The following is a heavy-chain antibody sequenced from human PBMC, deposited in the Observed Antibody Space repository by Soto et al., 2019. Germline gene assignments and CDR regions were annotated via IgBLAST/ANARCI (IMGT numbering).Heavy chain of an antibody. V-gene: IGHV3-66*01. Sequence: EVQLVESGGGLVQPGGSLRLSCAASGITVSTNYMSWVRQAPGRGLEWVSVIHSGGSTYYADSVKGRFTVSRDNSKNTLYLQMNSLRVEDTAVYYCAREVSHGYVLRGMDVWGQWTTVTVFS. J-gene: IGHJ6*02. CDR1: GITVSTNY. CDR2: IHSGGST. CDR3: AREVSHGYVLRGMDV. D-gene: IGHD5-18*01.